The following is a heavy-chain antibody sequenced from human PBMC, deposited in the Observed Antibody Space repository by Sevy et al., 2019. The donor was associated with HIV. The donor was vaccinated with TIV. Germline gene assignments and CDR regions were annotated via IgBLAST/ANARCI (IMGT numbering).Heavy chain of an antibody. CDR3: AGENAWGRGYS. CDR2: IYYNGHI. J-gene: IGHJ4*02. D-gene: IGHD1-26*01. Sequence: SETLSLTCTVSGGSITSLYWNWIRQPSGKGLEWIANIYYNGHINYNPSLKSRVTLSLDTSKNQFSLRLSSVTAADTAMYYCAGENAWGRGYSWGQGTLVTVSS. CDR1: GGSITSLY. V-gene: IGHV4-59*08.